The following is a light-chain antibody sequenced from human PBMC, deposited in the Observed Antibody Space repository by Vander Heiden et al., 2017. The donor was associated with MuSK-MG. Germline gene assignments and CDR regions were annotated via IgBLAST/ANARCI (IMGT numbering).Light chain of an antibody. CDR3: QQSYSTPRL. Sequence: IQMPQSPSSLSASVGDRVTITCRASQSISSYLNWYQQKPGKAPKLLIYAASSLQSGVPSRFSGSGSGTDFTLTISSLQPEDFATYYCQQSYSTPRLFGPGTKVDIK. V-gene: IGKV1-39*01. CDR2: AAS. CDR1: QSISSY. J-gene: IGKJ3*01.